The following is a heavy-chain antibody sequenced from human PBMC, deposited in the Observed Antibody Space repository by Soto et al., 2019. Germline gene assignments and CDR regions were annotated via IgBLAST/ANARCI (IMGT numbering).Heavy chain of an antibody. D-gene: IGHD6-19*01. CDR1: GGSISSGGYY. J-gene: IGHJ4*02. V-gene: IGHV4-31*03. CDR3: VRDVPVAGHGHYFYY. Sequence: QVQLQESGPGLVKPSQTLSLTCTVSGGSISSGGYYWSWVRHPPGKVLEWIGYIYYSGSPYYNPPPHSRVTISLDTSQDQVPLKLCSVTAADTAVDYCVRDVPVAGHGHYFYYWGQGTLVTVSS. CDR2: IYYSGSP.